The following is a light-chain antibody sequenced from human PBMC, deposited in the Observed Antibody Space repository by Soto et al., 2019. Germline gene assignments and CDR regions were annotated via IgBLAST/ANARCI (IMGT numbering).Light chain of an antibody. Sequence: ESVLTQSAATLSLSPGERSTLSCSASPSVSNSLAWYQHKPGQAPRLLIYDASNRATGVPTRFSGSGSGTDFTLTISSLEPEDFAVYYCQQRNQWPPVTFGGGTKVDIK. J-gene: IGKJ4*01. V-gene: IGKV3-11*01. CDR3: QQRNQWPPVT. CDR1: PSVSNS. CDR2: DAS.